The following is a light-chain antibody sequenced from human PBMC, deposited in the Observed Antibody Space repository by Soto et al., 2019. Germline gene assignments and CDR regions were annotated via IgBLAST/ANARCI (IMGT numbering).Light chain of an antibody. CDR3: QQYDSYSWT. V-gene: IGKV1-5*03. Sequence: DIQMTQSPSTLSASVGDRVTITSRASQTISTWLAWYQQKPGKAPNLLIYRASTLESGVPSRFSGSGSGTEFTLTISSLQPDDFATYYCQQYDSYSWTFGQGTKVDIK. J-gene: IGKJ1*01. CDR2: RAS. CDR1: QTISTW.